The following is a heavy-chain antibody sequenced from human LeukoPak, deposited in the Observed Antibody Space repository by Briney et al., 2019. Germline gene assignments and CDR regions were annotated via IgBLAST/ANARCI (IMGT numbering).Heavy chain of an antibody. CDR2: ISSSSSTI. V-gene: IGHV3-48*01. D-gene: IGHD3-22*01. J-gene: IGHJ4*02. CDR3: ASTNRITMIEGEFDY. Sequence: PGGSLRLSCAASGFTFSSYRMNWVRQAPGKGLEWVSYISSSSSTIYYADSVKGRFTISRDNAKNSLYLQMNSLRAEDTAVYYCASTNRITMIEGEFDYWGQGTLVTVSS. CDR1: GFTFSSYR.